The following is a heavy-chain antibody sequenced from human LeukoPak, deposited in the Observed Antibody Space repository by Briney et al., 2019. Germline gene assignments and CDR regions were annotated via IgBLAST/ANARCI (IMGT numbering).Heavy chain of an antibody. Sequence: SQTLSLTCTISGDSVSSNSAAWNWIRQSPSRGLEWLGRTYYRSKWYTYYAASVKSRIAINRDTSKNQFSLQLNSVTPEDTAVYYCARSTGPIDYWGQGTLVTVSS. CDR3: ARSTGPIDY. J-gene: IGHJ4*02. D-gene: IGHD1-1*01. V-gene: IGHV6-1*01. CDR2: TYYRSKWYT. CDR1: GDSVSSNSAA.